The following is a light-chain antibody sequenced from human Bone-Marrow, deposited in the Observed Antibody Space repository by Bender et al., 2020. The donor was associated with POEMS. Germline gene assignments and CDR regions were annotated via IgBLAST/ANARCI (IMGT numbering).Light chain of an antibody. CDR2: KGS. CDR3: CSKAGIWV. Sequence: QSALTQPACVSGSPGQSITISCTGTSSDVGNYNLVSWYQQHPGKAPKLMIYKGSKRPSGISNRFSASKSGNTASLTISGLQAEDEADYYCCSKAGIWVFGGGTKLTVL. V-gene: IGLV2-23*01. J-gene: IGLJ3*02. CDR1: SSDVGNYNL.